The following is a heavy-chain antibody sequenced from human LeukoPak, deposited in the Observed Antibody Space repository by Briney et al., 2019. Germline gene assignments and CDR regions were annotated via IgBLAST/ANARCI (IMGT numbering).Heavy chain of an antibody. D-gene: IGHD2-15*01. J-gene: IGHJ3*02. V-gene: IGHV3-30*04. Sequence: GGSLRLSCAASGFTFSSYAMHWVRQAPGKGLEWVAVISYDGSNKYYADSVKGRFTISRDNSKNTLYLQMNSLRAEDTAVYYCARGPGGNYCSGGSCLGNAFDIWGQGTMVTVSS. CDR2: ISYDGSNK. CDR3: ARGPGGNYCSGGSCLGNAFDI. CDR1: GFTFSSYA.